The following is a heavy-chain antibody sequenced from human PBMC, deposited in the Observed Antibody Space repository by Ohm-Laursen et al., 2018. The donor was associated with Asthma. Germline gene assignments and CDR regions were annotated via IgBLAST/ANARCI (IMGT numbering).Heavy chain of an antibody. J-gene: IGHJ4*02. Sequence: SLRLSCSASGFTFSSYGMHWVRQAPGKGLEWVAVISYDGSNKYYADSVKGRFTISRDNSKNTLYLQMNSLRAEDTAVYYCAMSVVVRRWYFDYWGQGTLVTVSS. CDR3: AMSVVVRRWYFDY. D-gene: IGHD2-15*01. V-gene: IGHV3-30*03. CDR2: ISYDGSNK. CDR1: GFTFSSYG.